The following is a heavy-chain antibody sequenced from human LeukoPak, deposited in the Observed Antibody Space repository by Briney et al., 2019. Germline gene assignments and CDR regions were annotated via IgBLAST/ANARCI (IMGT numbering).Heavy chain of an antibody. V-gene: IGHV4-39*07. Sequence: WETLSLTCTVSGASISSNIYYWFWIPHPPGKGQEWIGTAYYTGGTYYNPSLNRRVTISVDTSKNQFSLKLTSVTAADTAVYFCARVRDSGNWGTQWFDPWGRGTMVTVSS. CDR1: GASISSNIYY. D-gene: IGHD7-27*01. CDR3: ARVRDSGNWGTQWFDP. J-gene: IGHJ5*02. CDR2: AYYTGGT.